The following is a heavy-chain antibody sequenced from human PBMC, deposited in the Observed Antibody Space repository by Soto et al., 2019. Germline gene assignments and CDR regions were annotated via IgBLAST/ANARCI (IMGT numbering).Heavy chain of an antibody. CDR1: GYTFTSYA. V-gene: IGHV1-3*01. D-gene: IGHD3-22*01. CDR3: ATGQYDSSGYYSLAPLDI. J-gene: IGHJ3*02. Sequence: ASVKVSCKASGYTFTSYAMHWVRQAPGQRLEWMGWINAGNGNTKYSQKFQGRVTITRDTSASTAYMELSSLRSEDTAVYYCATGQYDSSGYYSLAPLDIWGQGTMVTVSS. CDR2: INAGNGNT.